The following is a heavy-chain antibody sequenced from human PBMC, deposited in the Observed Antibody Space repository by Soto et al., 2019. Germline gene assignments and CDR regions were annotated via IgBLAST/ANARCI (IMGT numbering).Heavy chain of an antibody. J-gene: IGHJ5*01. D-gene: IGHD2-15*01. Sequence: GGSLRLSCAASGFTFSSYAMSWVRQAPGKGLEWVSTVSGSGGNTYYPDSVKGRFTISRDNSKNTMYLQMNSLRAEDTAVYFCAKCLDCSATCCNWFDSWGLGTQVSVSS. CDR1: GFTFSSYA. V-gene: IGHV3-23*01. CDR3: AKCLDCSATCCNWFDS. CDR2: VSGSGGNT.